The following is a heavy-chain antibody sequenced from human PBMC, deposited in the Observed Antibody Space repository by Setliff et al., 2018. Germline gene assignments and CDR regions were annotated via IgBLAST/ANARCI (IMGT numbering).Heavy chain of an antibody. CDR3: ARDPPGMNAFDI. CDR1: GFTFSMYW. Sequence: GGSLRLSCAASGFTFSMYWMGWVRQAPGMGPEWLANIKEDGSEKNYVDSVRGRFTISRDNAKNSLYLQIYSLRAGDTAVYYCARDPPGMNAFDIWGHGTMVTVSS. D-gene: IGHD6-13*01. CDR2: IKEDGSEK. V-gene: IGHV3-7*01. J-gene: IGHJ3*02.